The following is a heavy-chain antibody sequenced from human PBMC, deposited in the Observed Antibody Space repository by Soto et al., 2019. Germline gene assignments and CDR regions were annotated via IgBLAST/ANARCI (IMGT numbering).Heavy chain of an antibody. CDR3: AREIYDDYDSSGFDH. CDR2: INSGGSST. CDR1: GFTFSSYW. Sequence: GGSLRLSCAASGFTFSSYWMHWVRQAPGKGLVWVSRINSGGSSTSYADSVKGRFTISRDNAKNTLYLQMNSPRAEDTAVYYCAREIYDDYDSSGFDHWGQGTLVTVSS. D-gene: IGHD3-22*01. J-gene: IGHJ4*02. V-gene: IGHV3-74*01.